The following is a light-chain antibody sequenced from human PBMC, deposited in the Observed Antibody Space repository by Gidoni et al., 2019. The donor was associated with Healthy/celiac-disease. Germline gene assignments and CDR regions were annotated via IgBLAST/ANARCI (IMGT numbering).Light chain of an antibody. Sequence: EIVLTQSPATLSLSPGERATLSCRASQSVSSYLAWYQQKPGQAPRLLIYDASNRATGIPARFSGSGSGTDFTLTISSLEPEDFAVYYCQQRSRRTATFGPGTKVDIK. CDR1: QSVSSY. V-gene: IGKV3-11*01. CDR2: DAS. CDR3: QQRSRRTAT. J-gene: IGKJ3*01.